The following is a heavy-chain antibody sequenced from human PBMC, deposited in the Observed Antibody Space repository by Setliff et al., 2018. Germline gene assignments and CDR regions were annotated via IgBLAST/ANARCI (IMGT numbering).Heavy chain of an antibody. CDR2: IYYSGST. CDR1: GGSISSSSYY. J-gene: IGHJ3*02. Sequence: PSETLSLTCTVSGGSISSSSYYWGWIRQPPGKGLEWIGSIYYSGSTYYNPSLKSRVTISVDTSKNQFSLKLSSVTAADTAVYYCARDVRVASSSWFKSAFDIWGQGTRGTV. V-gene: IGHV4-39*07. CDR3: ARDVRVASSSWFKSAFDI. D-gene: IGHD6-13*01.